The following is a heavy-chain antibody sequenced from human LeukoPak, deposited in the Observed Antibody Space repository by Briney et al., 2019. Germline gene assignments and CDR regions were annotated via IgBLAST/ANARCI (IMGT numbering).Heavy chain of an antibody. CDR1: GFTFSDYY. CDR3: ARDGDIVVVPAYYMDV. Sequence: GGSLRLSCAASGFTFSDYYMTWIRQAPGKGPEWVSYISSSGSTIYYADSVKGRFTISRDNAKNSLYLQMNSLRAEDTAVYYCARDGDIVVVPAYYMDVWGKGTTVTVSS. CDR2: ISSSGSTI. V-gene: IGHV3-11*04. D-gene: IGHD2-2*01. J-gene: IGHJ6*03.